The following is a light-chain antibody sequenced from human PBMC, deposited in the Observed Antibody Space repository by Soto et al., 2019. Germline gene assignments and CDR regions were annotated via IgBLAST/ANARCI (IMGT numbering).Light chain of an antibody. CDR2: GAV. Sequence: ETVMTQSPGTLSVSPGERATLSCRASQSVGNNVAWYQQKVGQAPRLLIHGAVTRATGIPTRFSGSGSGTEFPLTISSLQSEDFAVYYCQQHDNWPRTFGQGTRVEI. CDR1: QSVGNN. V-gene: IGKV3-15*01. J-gene: IGKJ1*01. CDR3: QQHDNWPRT.